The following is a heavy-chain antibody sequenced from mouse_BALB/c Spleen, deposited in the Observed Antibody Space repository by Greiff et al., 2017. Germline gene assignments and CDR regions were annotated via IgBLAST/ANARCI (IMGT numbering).Heavy chain of an antibody. V-gene: IGHV3-6*02. J-gene: IGHJ3*01. CDR2: ISYDGSN. Sequence: VQLQESGPGLVKPSQSLSLTCSVTGYSITSGYYWNWIRQFPGNKLEWMGYISYDGSNNYNPSLKNRISITRDTSKNQFFLKLNSVTTEDTATYYCARLDSSGFAYWGQGTLVTVSA. D-gene: IGHD3-2*01. CDR3: ARLDSSGFAY. CDR1: GYSITSGYY.